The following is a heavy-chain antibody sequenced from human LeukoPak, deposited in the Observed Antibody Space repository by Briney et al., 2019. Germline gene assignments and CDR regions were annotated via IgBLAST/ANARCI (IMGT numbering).Heavy chain of an antibody. V-gene: IGHV1-2*02. Sequence: ASVKVSCKASGYTFTGYYMHWVRQAPGQGLEWMGWINPNSGGTNYAQKFQGRVTMTRDTSISTAYMELSRLRSDDTAVYYCARGGVYGSGNIDAFEIWGQGTMVTVSS. CDR3: ARGGVYGSGNIDAFEI. J-gene: IGHJ3*02. CDR1: GYTFTGYY. D-gene: IGHD3-10*01. CDR2: INPNSGGT.